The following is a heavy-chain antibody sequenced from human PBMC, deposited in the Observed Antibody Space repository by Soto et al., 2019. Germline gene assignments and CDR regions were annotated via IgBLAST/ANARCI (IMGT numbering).Heavy chain of an antibody. Sequence: EVQLLESGGGLVQPGGSLRLSCAASGFTFSSYAMSWFRQAPVKWLEWVSAIHGSGGSTYYAASVNGRFTISSDNSKNTLNLQMHSLRAEDTAVYYCANVGGDCSSTSCYTHYYYYYGMDVWGQGTTVTVSS. D-gene: IGHD2-2*02. J-gene: IGHJ6*02. V-gene: IGHV3-23*01. CDR3: ANVGGDCSSTSCYTHYYYYYGMDV. CDR1: GFTFSSYA. CDR2: IHGSGGST.